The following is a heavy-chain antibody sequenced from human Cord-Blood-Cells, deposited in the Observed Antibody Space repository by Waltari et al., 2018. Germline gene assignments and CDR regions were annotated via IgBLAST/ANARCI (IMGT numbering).Heavy chain of an antibody. V-gene: IGHV3-53*01. CDR3: SAGSSGWYDY. D-gene: IGHD6-19*01. J-gene: IGHJ4*02. Sequence: EVQLVESEGGLIQPGGSLRLSCAASGFPVSSNYLRWVRQAPGKGLEWVSVIYSGGSTYYADSVKGRFTISRDNSKNTLYLQMNSLRAEDTAVYYCSAGSSGWYDYWGQGTLVTVSS. CDR1: GFPVSSNY. CDR2: IYSGGST.